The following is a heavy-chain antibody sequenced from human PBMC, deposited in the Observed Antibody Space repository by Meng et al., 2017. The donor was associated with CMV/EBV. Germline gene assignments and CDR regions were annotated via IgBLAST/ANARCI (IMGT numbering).Heavy chain of an antibody. V-gene: IGHV3-49*04. D-gene: IGHD4-11*01. J-gene: IGHJ6*02. CDR3: TRATVTTYYYYYYGMDV. Sequence: GESLKISCTASGFTFGDYAMSWVRQAPGKGLEWVGFIRSKAYGGTTEYAASVKGRFTISRDDSKSIAYLQMNSLKTEDTAVYYCTRATVTTYYYYYYGMDVWGQGTTVTSP. CDR2: IRSKAYGGTT. CDR1: GFTFGDYA.